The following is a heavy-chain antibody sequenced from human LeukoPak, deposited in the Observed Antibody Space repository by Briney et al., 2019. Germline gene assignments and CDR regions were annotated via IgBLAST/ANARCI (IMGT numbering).Heavy chain of an antibody. CDR1: GFTFSSYS. CDR3: ATQPMEQLIYFDY. CDR2: ISSSSSYI. J-gene: IGHJ4*02. Sequence: PGGSLRLSCAASGFTFSSYSMNWVRQAPGKGLEWVSYISSSSSYIYYADSVKGRFTISRDNAKNSLYLQMNSLRAEDTAVYYCATQPMEQLIYFDYWGQGTLVTVSS. D-gene: IGHD6-6*01. V-gene: IGHV3-21*05.